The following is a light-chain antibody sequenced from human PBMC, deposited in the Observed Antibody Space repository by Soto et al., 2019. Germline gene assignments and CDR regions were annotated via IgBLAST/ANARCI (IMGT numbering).Light chain of an antibody. Sequence: QSALTQPASVSGSPGQSITISCTGTSNDIGANNYVSWYQQHPGKAPKLMIYDVTNRPSGVSDRFSGSKSGDTASLTISGLLPEDDADYYCSLYTVTNIGVFGGGTKLTVL. CDR1: SNDIGANNY. J-gene: IGLJ3*02. CDR2: DVT. V-gene: IGLV2-14*03. CDR3: SLYTVTNIGV.